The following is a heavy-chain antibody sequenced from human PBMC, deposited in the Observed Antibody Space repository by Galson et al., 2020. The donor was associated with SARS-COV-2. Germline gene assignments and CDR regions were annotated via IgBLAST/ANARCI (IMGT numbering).Heavy chain of an antibody. J-gene: IGHJ6*02. CDR1: GGSFSGYY. CDR3: TRRPLGRAGIFFYYGVDV. Sequence: SETLSLTCAVYGGSFSGYYWTWIRQPPGKGLEWIGELDHSGSTNYNPSLKTRVTISLYTSKNQFSLNLSSVTAADTAVYYCTRRPLGRAGIFFYYGVDVWGQGTTVTVSS. V-gene: IGHV4-34*01. D-gene: IGHD3-16*01. CDR2: LDHSGST.